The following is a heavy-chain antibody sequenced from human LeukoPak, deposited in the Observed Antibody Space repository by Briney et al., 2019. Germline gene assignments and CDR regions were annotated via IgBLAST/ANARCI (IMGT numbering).Heavy chain of an antibody. D-gene: IGHD2-15*01. CDR1: TYTFTGYY. CDR3: ARDEHCSGGSCYSSNWFDP. V-gene: IGHV1-2*02. J-gene: IGHJ5*02. CDR2: INPNSGGT. Sequence: ASVEVSCKASTYTFTGYYMHWVRQAPGQGLEWMGWINPNSGGTNYAQKFQGRVTMTRDTSISTAYMELSRLRSDDTAVYYCARDEHCSGGSCYSSNWFDPWGQGTLVTVSS.